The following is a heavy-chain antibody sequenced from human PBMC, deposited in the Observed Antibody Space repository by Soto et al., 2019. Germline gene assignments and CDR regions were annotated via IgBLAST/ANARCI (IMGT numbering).Heavy chain of an antibody. J-gene: IGHJ6*02. Sequence: EVQLVESGGTLVQPGGSLKLSCAASGFDASVNFMTWVRQAPGKGVEWVTAINNAGTTFYADSVKGRFSISRDDSKNTLYLQMNSLSVEDTAMYYCVRENYYYGMDVWGQGTAVTVSS. V-gene: IGHV3-66*01. CDR1: GFDASVNF. CDR3: VRENYYYGMDV. CDR2: INNAGTT.